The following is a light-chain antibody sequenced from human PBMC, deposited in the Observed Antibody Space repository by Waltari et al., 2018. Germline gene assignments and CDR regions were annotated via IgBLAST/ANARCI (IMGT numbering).Light chain of an antibody. CDR3: AAWDDSLSGFHVV. CDR2: RTN. CDR1: SATIGSNQ. J-gene: IGLJ2*01. V-gene: IGLV1-47*01. Sequence: QSVLTQPPSAAGTPGQRVHISCSGSSATIGSNQVYWDQQLPATAPQLLIDRTNPRPSGVPARFSGSKSGTSASLAISGLRSEDEADYYCAAWDDSLSGFHVVFGGGTKLTVL.